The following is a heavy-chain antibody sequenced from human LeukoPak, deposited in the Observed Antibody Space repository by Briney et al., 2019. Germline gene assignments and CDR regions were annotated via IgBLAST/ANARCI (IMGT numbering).Heavy chain of an antibody. D-gene: IGHD3-3*01. CDR1: GTTFRNYG. Sequence: GGSLRLSCAASGTTFRNYGMHWVRQAPGKGLEWVAFIWYDGSNKYYADSVKGRFTISRDNSKNMLYLQMNSLRAEDTAVYYCALSGYYSVNWGQGTLVTVSS. CDR3: ALSGYYSVN. CDR2: IWYDGSNK. J-gene: IGHJ4*02. V-gene: IGHV3-30*02.